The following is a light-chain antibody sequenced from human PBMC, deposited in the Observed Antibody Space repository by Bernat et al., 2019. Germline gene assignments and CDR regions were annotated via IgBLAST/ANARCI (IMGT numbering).Light chain of an antibody. Sequence: QSVLTQPPSASGTPGQRVTISCSGSTSNIGSNYVYWYQQLPATDPKLLIYSNNQRPSWVPDRCSGSRSGTAASLAISRRRSEDEADYYCAAWDDRLRGRLFGGGTKLT. J-gene: IGLJ3*02. CDR3: AAWDDRLRGRL. V-gene: IGLV1-47*01. CDR1: TSNIGSNY. CDR2: SNN.